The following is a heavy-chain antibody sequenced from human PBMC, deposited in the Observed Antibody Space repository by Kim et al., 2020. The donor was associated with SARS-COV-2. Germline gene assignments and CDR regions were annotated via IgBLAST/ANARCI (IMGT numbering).Heavy chain of an antibody. J-gene: IGHJ5*02. V-gene: IGHV3-66*01. D-gene: IGHD5-12*01. CDR3: ARDAYSGYDPSVRWFDP. CDR1: GFTVSSNY. Sequence: GGSLRLSCAASGFTVSSNYMSWVRQAPGKGLEWVSVIYRGGSTYYADSVKGRFTISRDTSKNTLYLQMNSLRDEDTAVYYCARDAYSGYDPSVRWFDPWGQGTLVIVSS. CDR2: IYRGGST.